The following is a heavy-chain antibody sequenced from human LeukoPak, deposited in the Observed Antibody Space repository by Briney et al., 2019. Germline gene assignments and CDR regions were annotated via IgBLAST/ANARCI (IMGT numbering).Heavy chain of an antibody. CDR1: GFTFSSYS. D-gene: IGHD5-12*01. CDR2: ISSSSSYI. Sequence: GGSLRLSCAASGFTFSSYSMNWVRQAPGKGLEWVSSISSSSSYIYYADSVKGRFTIPRDNAKNSLYLQMNSLRAEDTAVYYCARVQDVDIDDAFDIWGQGTMVTVSS. J-gene: IGHJ3*02. CDR3: ARVQDVDIDDAFDI. V-gene: IGHV3-21*01.